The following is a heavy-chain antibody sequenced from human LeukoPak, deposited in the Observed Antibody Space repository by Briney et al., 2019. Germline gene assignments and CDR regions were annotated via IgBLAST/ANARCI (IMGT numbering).Heavy chain of an antibody. J-gene: IGHJ6*03. CDR1: GGTFSSYA. CDR2: IIPIFGTA. Sequence: SVKVSCKASGGTFSSYAISWVRQAPGQGLEWMGGIIPIFGTANYAQTFQGRVTITADESTSTAYMELSSLRSEDTAVYYCARGIRYSYGSYYYMDVWGKGTTVTVSS. V-gene: IGHV1-69*13. CDR3: ARGIRYSYGSYYYMDV. D-gene: IGHD5-18*01.